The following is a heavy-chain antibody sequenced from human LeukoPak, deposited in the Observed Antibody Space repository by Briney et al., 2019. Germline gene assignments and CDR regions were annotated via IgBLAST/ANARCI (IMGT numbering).Heavy chain of an antibody. Sequence: WASVKVSCKASGYTFTSYDINWVRQATGQGLEWMGWMNPNSGNTGYAQKFQGGVTMTRNTSISTAYMELSSLRSEDTAVYYCARRDYDILTGYYPFDYWGQGTLVTVSS. CDR1: GYTFTSYD. J-gene: IGHJ4*02. D-gene: IGHD3-9*01. CDR2: MNPNSGNT. V-gene: IGHV1-8*01. CDR3: ARRDYDILTGYYPFDY.